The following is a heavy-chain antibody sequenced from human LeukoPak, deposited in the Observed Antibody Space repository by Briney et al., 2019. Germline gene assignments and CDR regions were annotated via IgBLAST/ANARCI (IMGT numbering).Heavy chain of an antibody. J-gene: IGHJ6*02. CDR3: ARDRSNGSGRGQGYYYYYGMDV. CDR2: IYYSGST. Sequence: PSETLSLTCTVPGGSISSGGYYWSWIRQHPGKGLEWIGYIYYSGSTNYNPSLKSRVTISVDTSKNQFSLKLSSVTAADTAVYYCARDRSNGSGRGQGYYYYYGMDVWGQGTTVTVSS. CDR1: GGSISSGGYY. D-gene: IGHD3-10*01. V-gene: IGHV4-61*08.